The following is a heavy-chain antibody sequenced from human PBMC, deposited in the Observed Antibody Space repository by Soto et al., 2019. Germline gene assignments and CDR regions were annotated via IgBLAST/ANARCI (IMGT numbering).Heavy chain of an antibody. Sequence: SETLSLTCTVSGASISGYYWSWIRKSAGKGLEWTGRIYATGTTDYNPSLKSRVMMSVDTSKKQFSLKLRSVTAADTAVYYCVRDGTKTLRDWFDPWGQGISVTVSS. CDR1: GASISGYY. CDR3: VRDGTKTLRDWFDP. D-gene: IGHD1-1*01. V-gene: IGHV4-4*07. J-gene: IGHJ5*02. CDR2: IYATGTT.